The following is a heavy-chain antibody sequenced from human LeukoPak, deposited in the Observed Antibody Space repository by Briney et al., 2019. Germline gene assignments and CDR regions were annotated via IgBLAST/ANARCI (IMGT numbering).Heavy chain of an antibody. V-gene: IGHV4-59*01. CDR3: ARGVRNFRADN. Sequence: SETLSLTCTVSGGSINSYYWSWIRQPPGKGLEWIGYIYYRGSIKYNPSLKGRGTISVDTSKNQLSLKLSSVTAADMAVYYCARGVRNFRADNWGQGILVTVSS. J-gene: IGHJ4*02. CDR1: GGSINSYY. D-gene: IGHD1-14*01. CDR2: IYYRGSI.